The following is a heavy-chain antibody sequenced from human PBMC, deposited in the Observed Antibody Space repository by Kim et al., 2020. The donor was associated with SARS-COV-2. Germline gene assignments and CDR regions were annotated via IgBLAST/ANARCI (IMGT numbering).Heavy chain of an antibody. D-gene: IGHD6-13*01. V-gene: IGHV4-59*01. J-gene: IGHJ4*02. Sequence: SNPSLKSRGTISVDTSKNQFSLKLSSVTAADTAVYYCARTLIAAAGYFDYWGQGTLVTVSS. CDR3: ARTLIAAAGYFDY.